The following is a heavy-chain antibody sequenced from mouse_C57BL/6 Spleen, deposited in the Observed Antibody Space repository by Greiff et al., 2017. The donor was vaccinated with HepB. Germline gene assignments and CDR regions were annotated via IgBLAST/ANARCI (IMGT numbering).Heavy chain of an antibody. V-gene: IGHV1-52*01. CDR1: GYTFTSYW. Sequence: QVHVKQPGAELVRPGSSVKLSCKASGYTFTSYWMHWVKQRPIQGLEWIGNIDPSDSETHYNQKFKDKATLTVDKSSTTAYMQLSSLTSEDSAVYYCAREDGSSPWFAYWGQGTLVTVSA. CDR3: AREDGSSPWFAY. CDR2: IDPSDSET. D-gene: IGHD1-1*01. J-gene: IGHJ3*01.